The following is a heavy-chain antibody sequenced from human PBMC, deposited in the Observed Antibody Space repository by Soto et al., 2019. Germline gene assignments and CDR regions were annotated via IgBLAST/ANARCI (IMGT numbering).Heavy chain of an antibody. D-gene: IGHD3-3*01. J-gene: IGHJ4*02. V-gene: IGHV3-30*18. CDR1: GFTFSSYG. CDR2: ISYDGSNK. CDR3: AKYPYYDFWSGHGGYFDY. Sequence: PGGSLRLSCAASGFTFSSYGMHWVRQAPGKGLEWVAVISYDGSNKYYADSVKGRFTISRDNSKNTLYLQMNSLRAEDTAVYYCAKYPYYDFWSGHGGYFDYWGQGTLVTVSS.